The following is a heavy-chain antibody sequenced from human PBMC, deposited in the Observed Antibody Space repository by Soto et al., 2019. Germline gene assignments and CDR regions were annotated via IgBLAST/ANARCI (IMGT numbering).Heavy chain of an antibody. CDR2: IIPIFGTA. CDR1: GGTFSSYA. V-gene: IGHV1-69*13. D-gene: IGHD2-2*01. CDR3: AREDIVVVPASYYYYCGMDV. Sequence: SVKVSCKASGGTFSSYAISWVRQAPGQGLEWMGGIIPIFGTANYAQKFQGRVTITADESTSTAYMELSSLRSEDTAVYYCAREDIVVVPASYYYYCGMDVWGQGTTVTVSS. J-gene: IGHJ6*02.